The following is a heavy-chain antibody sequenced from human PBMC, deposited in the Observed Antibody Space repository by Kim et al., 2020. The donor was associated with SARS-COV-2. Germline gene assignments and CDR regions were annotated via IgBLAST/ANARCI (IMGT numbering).Heavy chain of an antibody. J-gene: IGHJ6*02. CDR3: ARDRMSYRKNYYYYYGMDV. D-gene: IGHD4-4*01. Sequence: SRVTISVDTSKNQFSLKLSSVTAADTAVYYCARDRMSYRKNYYYYYGMDVWGQGTTVTVSS. V-gene: IGHV4-59*01.